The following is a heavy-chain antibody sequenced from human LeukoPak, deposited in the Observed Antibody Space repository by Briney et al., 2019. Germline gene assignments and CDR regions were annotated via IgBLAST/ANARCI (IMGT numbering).Heavy chain of an antibody. CDR2: INHSGST. CDR1: GGSFSGYY. V-gene: IGHV4-34*01. D-gene: IGHD1-1*01. Sequence: SETLSLTCAVYGGSFSGYYWSWIRQPPGKGLEWIGEINHSGSTNYNPSLKSRVTISVDTSKNQFSLKVSPVTGGHAAMYYCARGVEHDHWAQGTLVTVSS. CDR3: ARGVEHDH. J-gene: IGHJ1*01.